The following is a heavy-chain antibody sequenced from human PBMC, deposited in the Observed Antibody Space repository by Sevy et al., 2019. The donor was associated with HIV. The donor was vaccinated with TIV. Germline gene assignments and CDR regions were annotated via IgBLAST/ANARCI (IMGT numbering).Heavy chain of an antibody. Sequence: GGSLRLSCAASGFTFSSHGMHWVRQAPGKGLEWVAVISYDGSNKYYADSVKGRFTISRDNSKNTLYLQMNSLRAEDTAVYYCAKDSITIFGVVIPHYFDYWGQGTLVTVSS. CDR1: GFTFSSHG. CDR2: ISYDGSNK. D-gene: IGHD3-3*01. V-gene: IGHV3-30*18. CDR3: AKDSITIFGVVIPHYFDY. J-gene: IGHJ4*02.